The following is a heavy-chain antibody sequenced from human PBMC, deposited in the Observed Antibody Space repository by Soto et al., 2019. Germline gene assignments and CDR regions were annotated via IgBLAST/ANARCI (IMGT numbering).Heavy chain of an antibody. Sequence: PGGSLRLSCAASGFTFGDYAMHWVRQAPGKGLEWVAGISWNSDTIGYVDSVKGRFTISRDNAKNSLYLQMNSLRPEDTALYYCAKDMRLGWYTWFNTWGQGTLVTVSS. CDR1: GFTFGDYA. V-gene: IGHV3-9*01. CDR2: ISWNSDTI. D-gene: IGHD6-19*01. J-gene: IGHJ5*02. CDR3: AKDMRLGWYTWFNT.